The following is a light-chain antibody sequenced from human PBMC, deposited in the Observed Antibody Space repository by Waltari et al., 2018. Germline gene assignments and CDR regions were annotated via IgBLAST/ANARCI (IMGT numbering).Light chain of an antibody. CDR1: RSNIGSTY. V-gene: IGLV1-47*01. CDR2: RNN. Sequence: QSVLTQPPSASGTPGQRVPISCSGRRSNIGSTYVSWYQHVPGAAPKLLIYRNNQRPSGVPDRFSGSKSGTSASLAISGLRSEDEADYYCAAWDDSLSRWLLGGGTKLTVL. J-gene: IGLJ3*02. CDR3: AAWDDSLSRWL.